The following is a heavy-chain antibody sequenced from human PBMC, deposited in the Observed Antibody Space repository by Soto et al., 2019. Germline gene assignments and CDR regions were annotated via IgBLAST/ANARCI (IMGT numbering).Heavy chain of an antibody. D-gene: IGHD4-17*01. CDR3: ARRYDYGDYLAFDI. CDR1: GGSISSYY. J-gene: IGHJ3*02. CDR2: IYYSGST. V-gene: IGHV4-59*08. Sequence: SETLSLTCTVSGGSISSYYWSWIRQPPGKGLEWIGYIYYSGSTNYNPSLKSRVTISVDTSKNQFSLKLSSVTAADTAVYYCARRYDYGDYLAFDIWGQGTMVTVSS.